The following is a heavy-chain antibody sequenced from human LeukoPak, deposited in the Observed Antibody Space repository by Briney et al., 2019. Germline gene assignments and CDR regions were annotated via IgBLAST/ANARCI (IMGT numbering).Heavy chain of an antibody. V-gene: IGHV3-21*01. CDR1: GFTFSSYS. CDR3: ARDGIRGGDPSGYYYDY. CDR2: ISSSSSYI. Sequence: AGGSLRLSCAASGFTFSSYSMNWVRQAPGKGLEWVSSISSSSSYIYYADSVKGRFTISRDNAKNSLYLQMNSLRAEDTAVYYCARDGIRGGDPSGYYYDYWGQGTLVTVSS. D-gene: IGHD3-22*01. J-gene: IGHJ4*02.